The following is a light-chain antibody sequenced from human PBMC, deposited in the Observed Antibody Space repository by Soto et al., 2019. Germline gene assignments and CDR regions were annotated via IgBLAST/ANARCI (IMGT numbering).Light chain of an antibody. CDR3: QQYGSSFIT. CDR2: GAS. J-gene: IGKJ5*01. CDR1: QSVSSNS. Sequence: EIVLTHSPATLSLSPGERATLSCRASQSVSSNSLAWYHQKPGQPPRLLIYGASSRATGISDRFSGSGSGTDFTLTISRLEPEDFAVYYCQQYGSSFITFGQGARLEIK. V-gene: IGKV3-20*01.